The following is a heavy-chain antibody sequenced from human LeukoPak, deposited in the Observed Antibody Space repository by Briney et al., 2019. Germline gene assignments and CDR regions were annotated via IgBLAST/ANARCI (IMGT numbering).Heavy chain of an antibody. Sequence: GRSLRLSCAASGFTFSSYGMHWVRQAPGKGLEWVALIRYDGSNEYYADSVKGRFTISRDNSENTLYLQMNSLRAEDTAMYYCVRTGDTERFDYWGQGTLVTVSS. J-gene: IGHJ4*02. CDR1: GFTFSSYG. CDR2: IRYDGSNE. D-gene: IGHD1-1*01. V-gene: IGHV3-33*01. CDR3: VRTGDTERFDY.